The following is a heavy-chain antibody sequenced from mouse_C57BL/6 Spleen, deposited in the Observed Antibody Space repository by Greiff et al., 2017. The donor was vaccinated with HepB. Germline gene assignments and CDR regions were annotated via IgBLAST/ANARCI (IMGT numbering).Heavy chain of an antibody. Sequence: VHLVESGAELVKPGASVKISCKASGYAFSSYWMNWVKQRPGKGLEWIGQIYPGDGDTNYNGKFKGKATLTADKSSSTAYMQLSSLTSEDSAVYFCARYRGLYYGSNYAMDYWGHRTSVTVSS. D-gene: IGHD1-1*01. CDR3: ARYRGLYYGSNYAMDY. CDR2: IYPGDGDT. CDR1: GYAFSSYW. V-gene: IGHV1-80*01. J-gene: IGHJ4*01.